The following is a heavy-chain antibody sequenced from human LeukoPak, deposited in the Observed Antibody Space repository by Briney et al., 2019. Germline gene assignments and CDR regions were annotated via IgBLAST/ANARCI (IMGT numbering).Heavy chain of an antibody. D-gene: IGHD2-2*01. V-gene: IGHV1-2*02. Sequence: ASVKVSCKASGYTFTGYYMHWVRQAPGQGLEWMGWINPNSGGTNYAQKFQGRVTMTRDTSISTAYMELSRLRSDDTAVYYCARDLGDIVVVPPLNWFDPWGQGTLVTVSS. CDR3: ARDLGDIVVVPPLNWFDP. J-gene: IGHJ5*02. CDR2: INPNSGGT. CDR1: GYTFTGYY.